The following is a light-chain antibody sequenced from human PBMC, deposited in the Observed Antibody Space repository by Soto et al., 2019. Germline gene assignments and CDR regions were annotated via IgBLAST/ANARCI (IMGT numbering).Light chain of an antibody. V-gene: IGLV2-8*01. CDR1: SSDVGGYNY. Sequence: QSVLTQPPSASGSPGQSVTISFTGTSSDVGGYNYVSWFQQHPGKAPKLIIYGVNKRPSGVPDRFSGSKSGNTASLTVSGLQAEDEADYYCSSYAGSNNYVFGTGTKV. CDR3: SSYAGSNNYV. CDR2: GVN. J-gene: IGLJ1*01.